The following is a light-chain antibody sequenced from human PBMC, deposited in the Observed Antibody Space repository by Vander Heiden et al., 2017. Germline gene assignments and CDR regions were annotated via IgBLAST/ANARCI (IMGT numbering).Light chain of an antibody. V-gene: IGLV1-44*01. CDR3: ATWDVTLTGYWV. Sequence: QSVLTQPPSASGTPGQRVTISCSGSSSNIGSHNVNWYQQLSGRAPKLLIHSNNPRPSGVPDRFSGSRSGTSASLAISGLQSEDESVYYCATWDVTLTGYWVFGGGTKLTVL. CDR2: SNN. CDR1: SSNIGSHN. J-gene: IGLJ3*02.